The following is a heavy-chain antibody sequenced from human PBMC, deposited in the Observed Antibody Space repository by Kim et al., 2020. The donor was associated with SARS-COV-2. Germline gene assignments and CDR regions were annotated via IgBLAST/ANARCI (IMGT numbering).Heavy chain of an antibody. CDR2: ISSSSSYI. D-gene: IGHD4-17*01. V-gene: IGHV3-21*01. Sequence: GGSLRLSCAASGFTFSSYSMNWVRQAPGKGLEWVSSISSSSSYIYYADSVKGRFTISRDNAKNSLYLQMNSLRAEDTAVYYCARYGVPGAPLAFDIWGQGTMVTVSS. CDR3: ARYGVPGAPLAFDI. CDR1: GFTFSSYS. J-gene: IGHJ3*02.